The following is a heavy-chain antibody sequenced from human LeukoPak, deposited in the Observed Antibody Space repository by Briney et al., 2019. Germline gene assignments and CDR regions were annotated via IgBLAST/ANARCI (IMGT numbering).Heavy chain of an antibody. J-gene: IGHJ5*02. CDR2: IHYSGNT. Sequence: PSETLSLTCTVSGGSISGYYWTWVRQPPGKGLEWIGYIHYSGNTKYNPSLKSRVTVSLDTSKKQFSLRLSSVTAADTAVYYCARDRATVTNDYWFDPWGQGTLVTVSS. CDR3: ARDRATVTNDYWFDP. D-gene: IGHD4-11*01. CDR1: GGSISGYY. V-gene: IGHV4-59*01.